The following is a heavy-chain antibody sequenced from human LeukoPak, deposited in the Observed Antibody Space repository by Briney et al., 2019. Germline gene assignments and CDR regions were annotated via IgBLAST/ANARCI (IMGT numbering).Heavy chain of an antibody. CDR3: ARGKYSSSGRYFDY. D-gene: IGHD6-13*01. CDR2: INHSGST. CDR1: GGSFSGHY. J-gene: IGHJ4*02. Sequence: PSETLSLTCAVYGGSFSGHYWSWIRQPPGKGLEWIGEINHSGSTNYNPSLKSRVTISVDTSKNQFSLKLSSVTAADTAVYYCARGKYSSSGRYFDYWGQGTLVTVSS. V-gene: IGHV4-34*01.